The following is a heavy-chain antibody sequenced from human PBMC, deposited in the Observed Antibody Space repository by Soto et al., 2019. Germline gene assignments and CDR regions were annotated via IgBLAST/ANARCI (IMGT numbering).Heavy chain of an antibody. V-gene: IGHV4-59*08. CDR1: GGYLISYD. CDR2: IYYSGST. D-gene: IGHD3-10*01. J-gene: IGHJ5*02. Sequence: PSETLSLTCTVSGGYLISYDWSWIRQPPGKGLEWIGYIYYSGSTNYNPSLKSRVTISVDTSKNQFSLKLSSVTAADTAVYYCARSLFTYWFDPWGQGTLVTVSS. CDR3: ARSLFTYWFDP.